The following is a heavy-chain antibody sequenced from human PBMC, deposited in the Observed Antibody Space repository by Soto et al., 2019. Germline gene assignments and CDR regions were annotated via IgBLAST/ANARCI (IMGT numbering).Heavy chain of an antibody. J-gene: IGHJ6*02. CDR1: GFAIRRYW. CDR2: IKQDGSQK. Sequence: HPGGSVRLSCAASGFAIRRYWMSWVRQAPEKGLEGVANIKQDGSQKYYVDSVKGRFTISRDNAKNSLYLQMNSLRAEDTAVYYCTMGTDLVYCTSTSCPSIDVWGQGTTVTGSS. V-gene: IGHV3-7*03. CDR3: TMGTDLVYCTSTSCPSIDV. D-gene: IGHD2-2*01.